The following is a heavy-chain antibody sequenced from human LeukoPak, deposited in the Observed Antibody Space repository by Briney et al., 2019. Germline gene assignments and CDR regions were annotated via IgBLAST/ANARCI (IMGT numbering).Heavy chain of an antibody. CDR1: GGSISSYY. Sequence: PSETLSLTCTVSGGSISSYYWSWIRQPPGKGLEWIAHIYYSGSTNYNPSLKSRVTISVDTSKNQFSLKLSSVTAADTAVYYCARAYDSDAFDIWGQGTMVTVSS. J-gene: IGHJ3*02. CDR3: ARAYDSDAFDI. CDR2: IYYSGST. D-gene: IGHD3-16*01. V-gene: IGHV4-59*01.